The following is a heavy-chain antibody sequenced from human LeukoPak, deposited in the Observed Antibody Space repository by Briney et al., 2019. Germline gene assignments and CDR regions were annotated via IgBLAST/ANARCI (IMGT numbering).Heavy chain of an antibody. J-gene: IGHJ3*01. Sequence: GESLKISCKGSGYSFTSYWIGWVRQMPGKGLEWVSVIYSGGSTYYADSVKGRFTISRDNSKNTLYLQMNSLRAEDTAVYYCAKDGLSGSYQVWGQGTMVTVSS. V-gene: IGHV3-66*01. CDR3: AKDGLSGSYQV. CDR1: GYSFTSYW. CDR2: IYSGGST. D-gene: IGHD1-26*01.